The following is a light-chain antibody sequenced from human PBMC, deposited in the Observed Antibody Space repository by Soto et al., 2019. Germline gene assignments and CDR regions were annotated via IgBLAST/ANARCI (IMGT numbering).Light chain of an antibody. V-gene: IGKV1-9*01. CDR3: QQVNTSPWT. Sequence: DIQLTQSPSFLSASVGDRVTITCRASQGISSFLAWYQQKPGKAPNLLIYAASTLQSGVPSRFSGSGSGTEFSLAIRSLQPEDFANYYCQQVNTSPWTFGQGTKVEIK. J-gene: IGKJ1*01. CDR2: AAS. CDR1: QGISSF.